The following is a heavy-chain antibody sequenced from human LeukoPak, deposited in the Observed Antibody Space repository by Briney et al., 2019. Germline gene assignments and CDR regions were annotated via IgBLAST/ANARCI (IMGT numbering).Heavy chain of an antibody. CDR3: AKGALYYYGSGSYLFDY. CDR2: ISGSGGST. V-gene: IGHV3-23*01. Sequence: GGSLRLSCAAPGFTFSSYAMSWVRQAPGKGLEWVSAISGSGGSTYYADSVKGRFTISRDNSKNTLYLQMNSLRAEDTAVYYCAKGALYYYGSGSYLFDYWGQGTLVTVSS. D-gene: IGHD3-10*01. J-gene: IGHJ4*02. CDR1: GFTFSSYA.